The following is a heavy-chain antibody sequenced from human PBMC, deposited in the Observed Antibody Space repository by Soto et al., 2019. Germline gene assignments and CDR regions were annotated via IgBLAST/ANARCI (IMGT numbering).Heavy chain of an antibody. Sequence: SETLSLTCTVSGGSISSGGYYWSWIRQHPGKGLEWIGYIYYSGSTYYNPSLKSRVTISVDTSKNQFSLKLSSVTAADTAVYYCARALHSYGRHDAFDIWGQGTMVTVSS. J-gene: IGHJ3*02. CDR3: ARALHSYGRHDAFDI. D-gene: IGHD5-18*01. CDR1: GGSISSGGYY. CDR2: IYYSGST. V-gene: IGHV4-31*03.